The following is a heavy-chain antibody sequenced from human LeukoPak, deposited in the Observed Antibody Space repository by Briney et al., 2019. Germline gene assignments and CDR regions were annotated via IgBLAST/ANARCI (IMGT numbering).Heavy chain of an antibody. V-gene: IGHV4-4*07. J-gene: IGHJ6*02. CDR3: ASGSITVTTYYYYYGMDV. Sequence: SETLSLTCTVSGGXISSYYCSWIRQPAGKGLEWIGRIYTSGSTNYNPSLKSRVTMSVDTSKNQFSLKLSSVTAADTAVYYCASGSITVTTYYYYYGMDVWGQGTTVTVSS. D-gene: IGHD4-17*01. CDR2: IYTSGST. CDR1: GGXISSYY.